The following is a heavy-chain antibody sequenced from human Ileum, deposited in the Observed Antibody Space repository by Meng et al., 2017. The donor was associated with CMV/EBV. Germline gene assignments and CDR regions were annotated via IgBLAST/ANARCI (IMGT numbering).Heavy chain of an antibody. CDR1: GFTFRSYT. Sequence: EVQLLESGVDLVQPGXSLRLSCTASGFTFRSYTMGWVRQAPGKGLAWVSDISESGRSTYYAESVKGRFTISRDSSKNTLYLQMNSLRAEDTALYYCAKAKSGGSSYDYWGQGTLVTVSS. CDR3: AKAKSGGSSYDY. V-gene: IGHV3-23*01. D-gene: IGHD1-26*01. CDR2: ISESGRST. J-gene: IGHJ4*02.